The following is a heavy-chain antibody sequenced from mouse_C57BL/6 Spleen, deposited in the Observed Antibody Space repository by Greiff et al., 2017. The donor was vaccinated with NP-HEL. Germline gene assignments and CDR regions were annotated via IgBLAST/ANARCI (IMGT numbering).Heavy chain of an antibody. CDR3: ARSSGSSYHFDV. CDR2: IRYKANGYTT. D-gene: IGHD1-1*01. V-gene: IGHV7-3*01. J-gene: IGHJ1*03. CDR1: GFTFTDYY. Sequence: EVKLMESGGGLVQPGGSLSLSCAASGFTFTDYYMSWVRQPPGKALEWLGFIRYKANGYTTEYSASVKGRFTISRDNSQSILYLQMNALRAEDSATYYCARSSGSSYHFDVWGTGTTVTVSS.